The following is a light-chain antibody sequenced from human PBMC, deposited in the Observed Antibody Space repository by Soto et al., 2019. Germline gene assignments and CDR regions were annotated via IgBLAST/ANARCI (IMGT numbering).Light chain of an antibody. V-gene: IGKV3-20*01. Sequence: EIVLTQSPGTLSLSPGERATLSCRASQSVRSCYLAWYQQKPGQAPRLLIYGASSRATGIPDRFSGSGSGTDFTLTISRLEPEDFAVYYCQQYGSSPWTFGQGTKVEIK. CDR2: GAS. J-gene: IGKJ1*01. CDR3: QQYGSSPWT. CDR1: QSVRSCY.